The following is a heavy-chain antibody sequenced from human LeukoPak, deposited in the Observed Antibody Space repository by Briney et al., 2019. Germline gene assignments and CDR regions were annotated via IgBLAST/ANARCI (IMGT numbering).Heavy chain of an antibody. V-gene: IGHV4-39*07. CDR3: ARDSTTVTPYYYYGMDV. CDR2: IYYSGST. Sequence: PSETLSLTCTVSGGSISSSSYYWGWIRQPPGKGLEWIGSIYYSGSTYYNPSLKSRVTISVDTSKNQFSLKLSSVTAADTAVYYCARDSTTVTPYYYYGMDVWGQGTTVTVSS. CDR1: GGSISSSSYY. D-gene: IGHD4-17*01. J-gene: IGHJ6*02.